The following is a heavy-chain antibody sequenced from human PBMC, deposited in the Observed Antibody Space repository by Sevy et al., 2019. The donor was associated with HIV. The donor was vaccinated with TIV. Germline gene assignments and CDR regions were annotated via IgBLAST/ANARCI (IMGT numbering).Heavy chain of an antibody. CDR2: ISAYSGNT. CDR1: GYMFTIYG. D-gene: IGHD4-17*01. CDR3: TRDNGHSQYGAFDF. J-gene: IGHJ3*01. V-gene: IGHV1-18*01. Sequence: ASVKVSCKTSGYMFTIYGITWVRQAPGQGLEWMEWISAYSGNTNYAQKLQDRVTMTTDTSTSTAYMELRSLRSDDTAVYYCTRDNGHSQYGAFDFWGQGTMVTVSS.